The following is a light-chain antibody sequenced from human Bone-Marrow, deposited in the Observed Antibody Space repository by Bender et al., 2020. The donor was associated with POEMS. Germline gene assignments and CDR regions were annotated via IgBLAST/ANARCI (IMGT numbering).Light chain of an antibody. CDR2: EVT. CDR1: SSDVGAYNL. J-gene: IGLJ2*01. Sequence: QSALTQPASVSGSPGQSITISCTGASSDVGAYNLVSWYQQHPGKAPRLMIFEVTKRPSGVPARFSGSKSGNTASLTVSGLQAEDEADYYCSSYAGSNDLVFGGGTKLTVL. CDR3: SSYAGSNDLV. V-gene: IGLV2-8*01.